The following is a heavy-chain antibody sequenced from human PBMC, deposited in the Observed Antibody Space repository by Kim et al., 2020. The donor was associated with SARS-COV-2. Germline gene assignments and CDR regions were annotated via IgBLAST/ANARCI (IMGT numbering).Heavy chain of an antibody. CDR3: ARGLKDQLVIERWFDP. Sequence: SETLSLTCAVYGGSFSGYYWSWIRQPPGKGLEWIGEINHSGSTNYNPSLKSRVTISVDTSKNQFSLKLSSVTAADTAVFYCARGLKDQLVIERWFDPWGQGTLVTVSS. CDR1: GGSFSGYY. J-gene: IGHJ5*02. D-gene: IGHD6-13*01. CDR2: INHSGST. V-gene: IGHV4-34*01.